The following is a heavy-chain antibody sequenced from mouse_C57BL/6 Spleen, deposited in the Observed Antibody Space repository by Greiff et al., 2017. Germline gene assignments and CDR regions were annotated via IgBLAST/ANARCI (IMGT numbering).Heavy chain of an antibody. CDR3: ARWAYYYGSSYLYYFDY. CDR1: GYSFTDYN. D-gene: IGHD1-1*01. CDR2: INPNYGTT. J-gene: IGHJ2*01. Sequence: LVESGPELVKPGASVKISCKASGYSFTDYNMNWVKQSNGKGLEWIGVINPNYGTTSYNQKFKGKATLTVDQSSSTAYMQLNSLTSEDSAVYYCARWAYYYGSSYLYYFDYWGQGTTLTVAS. V-gene: IGHV1-39*01.